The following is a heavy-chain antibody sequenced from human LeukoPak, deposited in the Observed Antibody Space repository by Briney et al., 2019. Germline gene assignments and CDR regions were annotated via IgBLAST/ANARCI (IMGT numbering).Heavy chain of an antibody. CDR1: GFTFSSYS. Sequence: GGSLRLSCAASGFTFSSYSMNWVRQAPGKGLEWVSSISSSSSYIYYADSVKGRFTISRDNAKNSLYLQMNSLRAEDTALYYCAKGRPRGYNFLRLHYGMDVWGQGTTVTVSS. CDR2: ISSSSSYI. D-gene: IGHD5-12*01. J-gene: IGHJ6*02. CDR3: AKGRPRGYNFLRLHYGMDV. V-gene: IGHV3-21*04.